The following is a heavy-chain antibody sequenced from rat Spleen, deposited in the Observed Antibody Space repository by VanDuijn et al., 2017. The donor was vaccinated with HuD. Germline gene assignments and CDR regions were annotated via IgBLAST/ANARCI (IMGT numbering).Heavy chain of an antibody. CDR2: ISSDGSST. D-gene: IGHD1-9*01. CDR3: ARRHYGYTDYFDY. CDR1: GLTFNDHF. V-gene: IGHV5-29*01. J-gene: IGHJ2*01. Sequence: EVQLVESDGGSVQPGGSLKVSCVASGLTFNDHFMAWVRQAPTKGLEWVATISSDGSSTYYRDSVKGRFTISRDNAKSTLSLQMDSLRSEDTATYYCARRHYGYTDYFDYWGQGVMVTVSS.